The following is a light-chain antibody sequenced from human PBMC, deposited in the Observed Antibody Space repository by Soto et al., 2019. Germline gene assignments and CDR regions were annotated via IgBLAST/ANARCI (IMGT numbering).Light chain of an antibody. CDR1: RSISRS. V-gene: IGKV1-5*01. CDR3: QQYQSYFLT. CDR2: DAS. J-gene: IGKJ3*01. Sequence: DIQMTQSPSTLSASVGDRVTITCRASRSISRSLAWYQQKSGKAPKLLIYDASSLESGVPSRFSGSGFGTEFTLTISGLQPDDFATYYCQQYQSYFLTFGPGTTVDMK.